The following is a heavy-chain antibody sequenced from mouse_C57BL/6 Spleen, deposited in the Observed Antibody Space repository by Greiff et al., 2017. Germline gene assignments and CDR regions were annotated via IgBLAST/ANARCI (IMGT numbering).Heavy chain of an antibody. CDR2: IHPNSGST. V-gene: IGHV1-64*01. D-gene: IGHD1-1*01. J-gene: IGHJ4*01. Sequence: VQLQQPGAELVKPGASVKLSCKASGYTFTSYWMHWVKQRPGQGLEWIGMIHPNSGSTNYNEKFKSKATLTVDKSSSTAYMQLSSLTSEDSAVYYCAAPHYYGRSYYAMDYWGQGTSVTVSS. CDR1: GYTFTSYW. CDR3: AAPHYYGRSYYAMDY.